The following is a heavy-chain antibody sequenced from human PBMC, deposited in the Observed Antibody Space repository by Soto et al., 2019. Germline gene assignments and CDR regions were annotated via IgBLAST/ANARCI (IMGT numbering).Heavy chain of an antibody. V-gene: IGHV3-48*01. J-gene: IGHJ6*02. CDR2: ISSSSSTI. CDR3: ARDYVGAYCSSTSCYSDYYYGMAV. D-gene: IGHD2-2*01. Sequence: GGSLRLSCAASGFTFSSYSMNWVRQAPGKGLEWVSYISSSSSTIYYADSVKGRFTISRDNAKNSLYLQMNSLRAEDTAVYYCARDYVGAYCSSTSCYSDYYYGMAVWGQGTTVTVSS. CDR1: GFTFSSYS.